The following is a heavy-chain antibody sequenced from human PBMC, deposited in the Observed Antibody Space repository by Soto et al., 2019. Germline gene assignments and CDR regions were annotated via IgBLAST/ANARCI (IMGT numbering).Heavy chain of an antibody. CDR2: ISYDGSNK. CDR1: GGTFSSYA. J-gene: IGHJ4*02. Sequence: SCKASGGTFSSYAMHWVRQAPGKGLEWVAVISYDGSNKYYADSVKGRFTISRDNSKNTLYLQMNSLRAEDTAVYYCARGTYYDSSGYYKGDYWGQATLVTVSS. CDR3: ARGTYYDSSGYYKGDY. V-gene: IGHV3-30-3*01. D-gene: IGHD3-22*01.